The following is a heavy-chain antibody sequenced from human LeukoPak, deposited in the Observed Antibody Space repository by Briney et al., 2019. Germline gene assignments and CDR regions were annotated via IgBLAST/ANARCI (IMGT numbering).Heavy chain of an antibody. CDR1: GFTLRRYW. Sequence: PGGSLRLSCAAPGFTLRRYWMRWVRQAPGEGLEWVANIKQDGSEKYYVDSVKGRFTISRDNAKNSLYVQMNSLRAEDTAVYYCASQGVYSGYDLDYLDYWGQGTLVTVSS. CDR2: IKQDGSEK. D-gene: IGHD5-12*01. CDR3: ASQGVYSGYDLDYLDY. J-gene: IGHJ4*02. V-gene: IGHV3-7*01.